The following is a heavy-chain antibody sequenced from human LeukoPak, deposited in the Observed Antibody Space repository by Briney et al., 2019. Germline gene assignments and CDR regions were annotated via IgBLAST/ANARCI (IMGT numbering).Heavy chain of an antibody. V-gene: IGHV3-30*18. CDR2: ISYDGSNK. CDR1: GFTFSSYG. D-gene: IGHD2-2*01. J-gene: IGHJ4*02. CDR3: AKFEDIVVVPAAAIDY. Sequence: GGSLRLSCAASGFTFSSYGMHWVRQAPGKGLEWVAVISYDGSNKYYADSVKGRFTISRDNSKNTLYLQMNSLRAEDTAVYYCAKFEDIVVVPAAAIDYWGQGTLVTVSS.